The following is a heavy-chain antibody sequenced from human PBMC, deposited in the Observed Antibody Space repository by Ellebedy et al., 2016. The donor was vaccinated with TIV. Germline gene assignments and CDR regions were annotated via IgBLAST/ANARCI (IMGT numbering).Heavy chain of an antibody. Sequence: SETLSLTCNVSGASISSYYWNWIRQSPGKGLEWIGDMSYSGSTNYNPSLKSRVTISVDTSKNQFSLKLSSVTAADTAVYYCARDSPYGSGTYYFDHWGQGTLVTVSS. CDR3: ARDSPYGSGTYYFDH. V-gene: IGHV4-59*01. D-gene: IGHD3-10*01. J-gene: IGHJ4*02. CDR2: MSYSGST. CDR1: GASISSYY.